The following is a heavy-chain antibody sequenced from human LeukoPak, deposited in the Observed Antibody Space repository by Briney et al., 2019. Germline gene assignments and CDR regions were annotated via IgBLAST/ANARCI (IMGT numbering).Heavy chain of an antibody. D-gene: IGHD1-14*01. CDR1: GFTVGNVC. CDR2: AISKSSGGTS. V-gene: IGHV3-15*05. J-gene: IGHJ3*02. Sequence: PGGSLRLSCAASGFTVGNVCMTWVRQAPGKGLEWVGRAISKSSGGTSDYAAVVKGRSTISRDDSENTLYLQMNNLKSEDTAVYYCAASMVSGGFDIWGQGTMVTVSS. CDR3: AASMVSGGFDI.